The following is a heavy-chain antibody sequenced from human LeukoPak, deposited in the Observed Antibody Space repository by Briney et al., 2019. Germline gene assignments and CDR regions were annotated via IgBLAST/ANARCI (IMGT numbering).Heavy chain of an antibody. V-gene: IGHV3-48*03. CDR2: ISSSGSTI. Sequence: GGSLRLSCAASGFTFSSYEMNWVRQAPGKGLEWVSYISSSGSTIYYADSVKGRFTISRDNAKNSLYLQMNSLRAEDTAVYYCAKDQGSSSYVRWFDPWGQGTLVTVSS. CDR1: GFTFSSYE. J-gene: IGHJ5*02. D-gene: IGHD6-13*01. CDR3: AKDQGSSSYVRWFDP.